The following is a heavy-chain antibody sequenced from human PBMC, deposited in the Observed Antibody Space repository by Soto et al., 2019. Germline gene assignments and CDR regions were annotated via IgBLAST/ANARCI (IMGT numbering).Heavy chain of an antibody. CDR3: ARLDGSYSGFYEYYGMDX. J-gene: IGHJ6*02. D-gene: IGHD1-26*01. CDR1: GYSFTSYW. CDR2: IDTSDSYT. Sequence: GESLKISCKGSGYSFTSYWISWVRQMPGKGLELMGMIDTSDSYTNYSPSFQGHVTISADKSISTAYLQWSSLKASDTAMYYCARLDGSYSGFYEYYGMDXWGQGTTVTV. V-gene: IGHV5-10-1*01.